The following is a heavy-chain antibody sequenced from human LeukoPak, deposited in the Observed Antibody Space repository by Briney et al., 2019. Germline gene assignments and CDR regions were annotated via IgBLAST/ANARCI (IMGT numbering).Heavy chain of an antibody. Sequence: GGSLRLSCAASGFTFSSYWMHWVRQAPGKGLECVSVIYSGGSTYYADSVKGRFTISRDNSKNTLFLQMNSLRAEDTAVYYCAVANPYSTGWYYFDYWGQGTLVTVSS. CDR2: IYSGGST. V-gene: IGHV3-53*01. CDR1: GFTFSSYW. CDR3: AVANPYSTGWYYFDY. J-gene: IGHJ4*02. D-gene: IGHD6-19*01.